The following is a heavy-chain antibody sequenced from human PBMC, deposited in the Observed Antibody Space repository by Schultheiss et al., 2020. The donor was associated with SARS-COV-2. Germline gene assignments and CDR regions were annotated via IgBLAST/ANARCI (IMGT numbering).Heavy chain of an antibody. J-gene: IGHJ5*02. V-gene: IGHV4-30-4*02. CDR3: AAESYSSPGVGYWFDP. CDR1: GGSISSGDYY. CDR2: IYYSGST. D-gene: IGHD6-13*01. Sequence: SETLSLTCTVSGGSISSGDYYWSWIRQPPGKGLEWIGYIYYSGSTYNNPSLKSRVTISVDTSKNQFSLKLSSVTAADTAVYYCAAESYSSPGVGYWFDPWGQGTLVTVSS.